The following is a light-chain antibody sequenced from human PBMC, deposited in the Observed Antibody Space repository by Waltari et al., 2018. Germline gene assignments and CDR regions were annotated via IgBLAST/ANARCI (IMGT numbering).Light chain of an antibody. CDR1: SGRIASHY. CDR3: QSYDSSTLWV. Sequence: NFMLTQPHSVSESPGKTVTISCTGSSGRIASHYVPWYQQLPGSAPTTVIYEDNQRPSGVPDRFSGSIDSSSNSASLTISGLKTEDEADYYCQSYDSSTLWVFGGGTKLTVL. J-gene: IGLJ3*02. CDR2: EDN. V-gene: IGLV6-57*02.